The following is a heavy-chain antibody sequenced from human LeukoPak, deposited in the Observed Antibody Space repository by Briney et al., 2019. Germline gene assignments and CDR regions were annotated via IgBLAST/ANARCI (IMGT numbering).Heavy chain of an antibody. CDR1: GGSISSSNW. J-gene: IGHJ4*01. CDR3: TKLARAPRDFDY. Sequence: GTLSLTCAVSGGSISSSNWWSWVRQPPGKGLEWVGRSRDKGNSYTTAYAASVRGRFTISRDGSKNSLYLQMNSLKIEDTAVYYCTKLARAPRDFDYWGQRTLVTVSS. CDR2: SRDKGNSYTT. V-gene: IGHV3-72*01. D-gene: IGHD3-10*01.